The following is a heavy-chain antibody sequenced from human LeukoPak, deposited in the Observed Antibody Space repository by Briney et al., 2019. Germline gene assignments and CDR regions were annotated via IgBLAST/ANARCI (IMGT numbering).Heavy chain of an antibody. J-gene: IGHJ4*02. Sequence: ASVKVSCKASGYTFTGYYMHWVRQAPGQGLEWMGWINPNSGGTNYAQKFQGRVTMTRDTSIRTAYMELSRLISDDKAVYYCAREAPSIAARRSEYYFDYWGQGTLVTVSS. CDR1: GYTFTGYY. CDR3: AREAPSIAARRSEYYFDY. D-gene: IGHD6-6*01. CDR2: INPNSGGT. V-gene: IGHV1-2*02.